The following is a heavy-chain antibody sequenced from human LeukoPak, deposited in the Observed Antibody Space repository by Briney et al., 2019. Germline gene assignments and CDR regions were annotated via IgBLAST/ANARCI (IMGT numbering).Heavy chain of an antibody. J-gene: IGHJ6*02. CDR2: ISSSSSTI. CDR1: GFTFSHYG. Sequence: PGGSLRLSCAASGFTFSHYGIHWVRQAPGKGLEWVSYISSSSSTIYYADSVKGRFTISRDNAKNSLYLQMNSLRAEDTAVYYCARDKYQLLPPEYYYYYGMDVWGQGTTVTVSS. CDR3: ARDKYQLLPPEYYYYYGMDV. V-gene: IGHV3-48*04. D-gene: IGHD2-2*01.